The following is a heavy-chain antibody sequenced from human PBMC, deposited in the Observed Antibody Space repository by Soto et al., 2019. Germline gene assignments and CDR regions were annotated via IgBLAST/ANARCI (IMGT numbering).Heavy chain of an antibody. CDR3: ARGVRYCSGGSCRGRRYYYYDMDV. CDR2: INHSGST. V-gene: IGHV4-34*01. CDR1: GGSFSGYY. Sequence: QVQLQQWGAGLLKPSETLSLTCAVYGGSFSGYYWSWIRQPPGKGLEWIGEINHSGSTNYNPSLKSRVTISVDTSKNQFSLKLSSVTAADTAVYYCARGVRYCSGGSCRGRRYYYYDMDVWGKGTTVTVSS. D-gene: IGHD2-15*01. J-gene: IGHJ6*03.